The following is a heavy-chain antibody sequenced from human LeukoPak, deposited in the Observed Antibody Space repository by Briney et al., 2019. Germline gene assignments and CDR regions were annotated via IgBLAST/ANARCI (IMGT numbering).Heavy chain of an antibody. Sequence: PSETLSLTCTVSGGSLSSYYWSWIRHPARKGLEWIGRIYTSGSTNYNPPLKSRVTLSVDTSKNQFSLKLSSVTAADTAVYYCARDIPYYYDSSGFDAFDIWGQGTMVTVSS. CDR3: ARDIPYYYDSSGFDAFDI. V-gene: IGHV4-4*07. D-gene: IGHD3-22*01. J-gene: IGHJ3*02. CDR1: GGSLSSYY. CDR2: IYTSGST.